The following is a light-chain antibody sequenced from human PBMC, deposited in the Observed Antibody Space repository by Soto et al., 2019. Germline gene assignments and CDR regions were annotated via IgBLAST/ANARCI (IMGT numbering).Light chain of an antibody. CDR3: QHYNTYSEG. CDR2: KAS. V-gene: IGKV1-5*03. Sequence: DIQMTQSPSTLSGSVGDRVTITCRASQTISSWLAWYQQKPGKAPKLLIYKASTLKSGVPSRFSGSGSGTEFTLTISSLKPDDFATDYCQHYNTYSEGFGSGT. J-gene: IGKJ1*01. CDR1: QTISSW.